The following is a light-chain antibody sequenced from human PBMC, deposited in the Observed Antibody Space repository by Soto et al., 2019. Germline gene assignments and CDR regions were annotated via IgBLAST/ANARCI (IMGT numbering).Light chain of an antibody. J-gene: IGKJ1*01. CDR3: QQYNSWLWT. CDR1: QSVSSK. V-gene: IGKV3-15*01. CDR2: GAS. Sequence: EIVITQPTATLSVSPGEGATLSCRASQSVSSKLAWYQQKPGQAPRLLIYGASTRATGIPARFSGSGSGTEFTLIISSLQSEDSAVYYCQQYNSWLWTLGQGTKVDI.